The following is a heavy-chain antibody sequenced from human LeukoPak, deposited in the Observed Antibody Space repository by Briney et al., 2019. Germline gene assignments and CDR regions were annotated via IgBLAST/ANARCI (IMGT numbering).Heavy chain of an antibody. CDR3: ARARGYSYGGRNYYYYGMDV. CDR1: GGSISSGGYY. V-gene: IGHV4-31*03. J-gene: IGHJ6*02. D-gene: IGHD5-18*01. Sequence: SETLSLTCTVSGGSISSGGYYWSWIRQHPGKGLEWIGYIYYSGSTYYNPSLKSRVTISVDTSKNQFSLKLSSVTAADTAVYYCARARGYSYGGRNYYYYGMDVWGQGTTVTVSS. CDR2: IYYSGST.